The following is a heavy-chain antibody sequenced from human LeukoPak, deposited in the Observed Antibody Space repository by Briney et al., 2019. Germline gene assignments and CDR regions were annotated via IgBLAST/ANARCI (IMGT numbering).Heavy chain of an antibody. CDR2: ISRSGSSI. V-gene: IGHV3-48*02. J-gene: IGHJ4*02. CDR1: GGTFSSYA. Sequence: VASVKVSCKASGGTFSSYAISWVRQAPGKGLEWVSYISRSGSSIYYADSVKGRFTISRDNAKNSVYLQMNSLSDEDTAVYRCARDYGDHGEYFDCWGQGTLVTVSS. CDR3: ARDYGDHGEYFDC. D-gene: IGHD4-17*01.